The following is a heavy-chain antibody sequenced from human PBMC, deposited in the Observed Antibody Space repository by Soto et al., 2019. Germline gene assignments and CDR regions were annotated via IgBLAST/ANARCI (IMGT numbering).Heavy chain of an antibody. Sequence: SVKVSCKASGYTFTGYYMHWVRQAPGQGLEWMGWINPNSGGTNYAQKFQGRVTMTRDTSISTAYMELSRLRSDDTAVYYCARVFPHYYDSSGYYQPDDAFDIWGQGTMVTVSS. CDR2: INPNSGGT. CDR1: GYTFTGYY. J-gene: IGHJ3*02. D-gene: IGHD3-22*01. V-gene: IGHV1-2*02. CDR3: ARVFPHYYDSSGYYQPDDAFDI.